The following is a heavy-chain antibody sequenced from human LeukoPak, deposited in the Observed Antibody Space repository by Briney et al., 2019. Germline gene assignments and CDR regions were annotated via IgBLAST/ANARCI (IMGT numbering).Heavy chain of an antibody. V-gene: IGHV4-34*01. Sequence: SETLSLTCAVSGGSFSGYYWTWIRQPPGKGLEWIGEINHSGSANYNPSLMSRATISLDTSKNHFSLNLSSVTAADTAVYYCARQGDYRREYYYYYGMDVWGQGTTVTVSS. D-gene: IGHD4-17*01. CDR3: ARQGDYRREYYYYYGMDV. CDR2: INHSGSA. CDR1: GGSFSGYY. J-gene: IGHJ6*02.